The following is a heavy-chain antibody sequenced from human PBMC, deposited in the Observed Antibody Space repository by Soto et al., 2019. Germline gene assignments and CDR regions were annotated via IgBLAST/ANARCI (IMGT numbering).Heavy chain of an antibody. V-gene: IGHV4-39*01. Sequence: PSETLSLTCTVSGGSISSSSYYWGWIRQPPGKGLEWIGSIYYSGSTYYNPSLKSRVTISVDTSKNQFSLKLSSVTAADTAVYYCARLSKGGKMVDDAFDIWGQGTMVTVSS. CDR1: GGSISSSSYY. CDR3: ARLSKGGKMVDDAFDI. J-gene: IGHJ3*02. CDR2: IYYSGST. D-gene: IGHD2-8*01.